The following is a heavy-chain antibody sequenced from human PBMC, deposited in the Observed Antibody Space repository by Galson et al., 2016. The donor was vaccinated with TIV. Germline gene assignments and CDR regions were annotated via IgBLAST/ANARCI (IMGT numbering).Heavy chain of an antibody. Sequence: PALVKPTQTLTLTYTVSGFSVSSVEVGVGWFRQTPGKAPEWLALIFWDDDRRYSPSLKTRLTISKDTSKNQVVLIVTDMDPVDTATYFCAHKKYCGYSSCHFDFWGPGTLVTVSS. CDR1: GFSVSSVEVG. CDR3: AHKKYCGYSSCHFDF. D-gene: IGHD5-12*01. J-gene: IGHJ4*02. V-gene: IGHV2-5*02. CDR2: IFWDDDR.